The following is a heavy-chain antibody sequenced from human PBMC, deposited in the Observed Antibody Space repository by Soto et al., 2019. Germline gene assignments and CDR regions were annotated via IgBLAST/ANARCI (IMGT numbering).Heavy chain of an antibody. CDR2: ISGSGGST. V-gene: IGHV3-23*01. D-gene: IGHD3-3*01. J-gene: IGHJ4*02. CDR1: GFTFSSNA. Sequence: EVQLLESGGGLVQPGGSLRLSCAASGFTFSSNAMSWVRQAPGKGLEWVSAISGSGGSTYYADSVKGRFTISRDNSKNTLYLQMNSLRAEDTAVYYCANEITYDFRSAYVGGYYFDYWGQGTLVTVSS. CDR3: ANEITYDFRSAYVGGYYFDY.